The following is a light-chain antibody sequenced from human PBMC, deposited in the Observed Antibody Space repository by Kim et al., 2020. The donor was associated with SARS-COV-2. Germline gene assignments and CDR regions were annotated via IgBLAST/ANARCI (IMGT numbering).Light chain of an antibody. V-gene: IGLV3-21*04. Sequence: PGKTARVTCGGNNIASKNVHWYQQRPGQAPILVISYDSDRPSGIPERFSGSKSGNTATLTIRRVEGGDEADYYCQVWDGSDDYVVFGGGTKLTVL. CDR3: QVWDGSDDYVV. CDR1: NIASKN. J-gene: IGLJ3*02. CDR2: YDS.